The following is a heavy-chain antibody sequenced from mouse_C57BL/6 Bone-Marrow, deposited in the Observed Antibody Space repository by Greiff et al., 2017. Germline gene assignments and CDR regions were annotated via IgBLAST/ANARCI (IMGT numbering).Heavy chain of an antibody. CDR2: IDPSDSET. CDR3: ARVRDYYSSWYFDV. V-gene: IGHV1-52*01. CDR1: GYTFTSYW. J-gene: IGHJ1*03. D-gene: IGHD2-12*01. Sequence: QVQLKQSGAELVRPGSSVKLSCKASGYTFTSYWMHWVKQRPIQGLEWIGNIDPSDSETHYNQKFKDKATLTVDKSSSTAYMQLSSLTSEDSAVYYCARVRDYYSSWYFDVWGTGTTVTVSS.